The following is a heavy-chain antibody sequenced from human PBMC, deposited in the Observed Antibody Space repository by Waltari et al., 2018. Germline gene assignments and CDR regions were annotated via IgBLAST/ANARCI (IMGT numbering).Heavy chain of an antibody. Sequence: QLVQSGGGLVRPGESLRLSCVGSGYPFHYAWMSWVRQAPAKGLEWVGRIKREVDGGTAEYIESVKDRFTISRDDSKNTLYLQMNSLKSEDSAVYFCVRESYGNDIWGQGTLVTVSS. V-gene: IGHV3-15*01. CDR3: VRESYGNDI. D-gene: IGHD4-17*01. CDR1: GYPFHYAW. J-gene: IGHJ4*02. CDR2: IKREVDGGTA.